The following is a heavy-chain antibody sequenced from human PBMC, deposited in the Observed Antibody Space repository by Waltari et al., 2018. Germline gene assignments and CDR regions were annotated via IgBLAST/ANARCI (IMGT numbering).Heavy chain of an antibody. CDR3: ARDRRDGYNNYYYYYMDV. CDR1: GFTFSSSW. Sequence: EVQLVESGGGLVQPGGSLRLSCAASGFTFSSSWMRWVRQAPGKGLEWVANIKQDGSEKYYVDSVKGRFTISRDNAKNSLYLQMNSLRAEDTAVYYCARDRRDGYNNYYYYYMDVWGKGTTVTVSS. V-gene: IGHV3-7*01. J-gene: IGHJ6*03. CDR2: IKQDGSEK. D-gene: IGHD5-12*01.